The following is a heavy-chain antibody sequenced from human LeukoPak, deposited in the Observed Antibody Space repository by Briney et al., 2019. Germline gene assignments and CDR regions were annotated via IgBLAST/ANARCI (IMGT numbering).Heavy chain of an antibody. CDR2: IYYSGST. CDR3: ASSLYYDFWSGSLDY. CDR1: GGSISSYY. D-gene: IGHD3-3*01. J-gene: IGHJ4*02. V-gene: IGHV4-59*01. Sequence: PSETLSLTCTVSGGSISSYYWSWIRQPLGKGLEWIGYIYYSGSTNYNPSLKSRVTISVDTSKNQFSLKLSSVTAADTAVYYCASSLYYDFWSGSLDYWGQGTLVTVSS.